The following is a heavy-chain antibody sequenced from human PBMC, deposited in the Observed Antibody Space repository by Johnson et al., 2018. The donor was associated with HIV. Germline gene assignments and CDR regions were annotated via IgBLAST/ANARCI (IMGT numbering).Heavy chain of an antibody. J-gene: IGHJ3*02. CDR2: IHRGGST. D-gene: IGHD6-19*01. Sequence: VQLVESGGGVVQPGGSLRLSCVASGLIDSRNYMGWVRQPPGKGLEWVAIIHRGGSTSYTDSVKGRFTISRDNSKNTLYLQMNSLRAEDTAVYYCARFDSGWQWQGLDIWGQGTMVTVSS. V-gene: IGHV3-66*02. CDR1: GLIDSRNY. CDR3: ARFDSGWQWQGLDI.